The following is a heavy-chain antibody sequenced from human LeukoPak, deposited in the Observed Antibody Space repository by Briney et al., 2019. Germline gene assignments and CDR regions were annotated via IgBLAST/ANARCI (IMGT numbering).Heavy chain of an antibody. D-gene: IGHD2-8*01. CDR1: GGSISRYF. CDR2: IYSSGST. CDR3: ARDLSNGLTYSPFDY. J-gene: IGHJ4*02. V-gene: IGHV4-4*07. Sequence: SETLSLTCTVSGGSISRYFWSWVRQPAGKGLEWIGRIYSSGSTNYSPSLKSRAIMSVDTSKNQFSLKLASVTAADTAVYYCARDLSNGLTYSPFDYWGQGTLVTVSS.